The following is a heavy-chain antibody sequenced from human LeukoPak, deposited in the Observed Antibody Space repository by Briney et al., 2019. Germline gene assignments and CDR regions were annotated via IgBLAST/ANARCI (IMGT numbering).Heavy chain of an antibody. D-gene: IGHD1-1*01. CDR2: IYYSGST. CDR1: GGSINNYY. Sequence: PSETLSFTCAVSGGSINNYYWSWIRQPPGKGLEWIGYIYYSGSTNYNPSLKSRVTISVDTSKNQFSLKLMSVTAADTAVYYCARGPTWSETNDAFDIWGQGTMVTVSS. V-gene: IGHV4-59*01. J-gene: IGHJ3*02. CDR3: ARGPTWSETNDAFDI.